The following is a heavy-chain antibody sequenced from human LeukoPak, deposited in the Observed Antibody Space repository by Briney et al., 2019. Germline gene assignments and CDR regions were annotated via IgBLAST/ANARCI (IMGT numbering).Heavy chain of an antibody. V-gene: IGHV3-30*04. CDR2: ISYDGSNE. J-gene: IGHJ4*02. Sequence: GGSLRLSCAASGFTFSSYVMHWVRQAPGKGLEWVAIISYDGSNEYYADSVKGRFTISRDNPKNTLYLQMNSLRAEDTAVYYCAKKYYYDSSGYYSKSHFDYWGQGTLVTVSS. CDR1: GFTFSSYV. CDR3: AKKYYYDSSGYYSKSHFDY. D-gene: IGHD3-22*01.